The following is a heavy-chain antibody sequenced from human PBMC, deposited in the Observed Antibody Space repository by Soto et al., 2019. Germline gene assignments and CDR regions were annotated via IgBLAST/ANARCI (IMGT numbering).Heavy chain of an antibody. Sequence: PSETLSLTCTVSGGSISSRSYYWGWIRQPPGKGLEWIGTIYYSGSTYYSPSLKSRVTISVGTSKNQFSLKLSSVTAADTAVYYCARVDDSSGYYPGWFDPWGQGTLVT. J-gene: IGHJ5*02. CDR1: GGSISSRSYY. CDR2: IYYSGST. D-gene: IGHD3-22*01. CDR3: ARVDDSSGYYPGWFDP. V-gene: IGHV4-39*01.